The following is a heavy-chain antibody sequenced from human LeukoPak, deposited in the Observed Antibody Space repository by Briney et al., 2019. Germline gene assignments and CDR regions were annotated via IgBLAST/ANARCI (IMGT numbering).Heavy chain of an antibody. J-gene: IGHJ4*02. Sequence: GGSLRLSCAASGFTFSDYYMSWIRQAPGKGLEWVSYISSSGSTIYYADSVKGRFTMSRDNAKNSLYVQMNSLRAEDTAVYYCAKVLQMVREVTPFDYWGQGTLVTVSS. CDR3: AKVLQMVREVTPFDY. D-gene: IGHD3-10*01. CDR2: ISSSGSTI. V-gene: IGHV3-11*04. CDR1: GFTFSDYY.